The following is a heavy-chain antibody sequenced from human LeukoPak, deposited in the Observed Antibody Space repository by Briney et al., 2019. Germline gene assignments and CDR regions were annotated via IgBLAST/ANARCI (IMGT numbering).Heavy chain of an antibody. Sequence: GGSLRLSCAASGFTFSSYGMHWVRQAPGKGLEWVAFIRYDGSNKYYADSVKGRFTVSRDNSKNTLYLQMNSLRAEDTAVYYCAKPPSSSSPYYYCYYMDVWGKGTTVTVSS. CDR1: GFTFSSYG. D-gene: IGHD6-6*01. CDR3: AKPPSSSSPYYYCYYMDV. J-gene: IGHJ6*03. CDR2: IRYDGSNK. V-gene: IGHV3-30*02.